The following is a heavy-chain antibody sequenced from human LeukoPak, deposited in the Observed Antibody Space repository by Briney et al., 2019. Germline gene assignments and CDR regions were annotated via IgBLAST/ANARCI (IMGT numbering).Heavy chain of an antibody. CDR3: AREHPGIAAAGYQPFDY. V-gene: IGHV4-39*07. CDR2: IYYSGST. Sequence: SETLSLTCTVSGGSISSGGYYWGWIRQPPGMGLEWIGSIYYSGSTYYNPSLKSRVTISVDTSKNQFSLKLSSVTAADTAVYYCAREHPGIAAAGYQPFDYWGQGTLVTVSS. D-gene: IGHD6-13*01. J-gene: IGHJ4*02. CDR1: GGSISSGGYY.